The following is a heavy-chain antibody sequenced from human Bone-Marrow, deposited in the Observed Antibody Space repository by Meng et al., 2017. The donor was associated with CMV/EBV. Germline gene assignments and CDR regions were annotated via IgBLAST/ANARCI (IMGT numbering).Heavy chain of an antibody. J-gene: IGHJ4*02. Sequence: ASVKVSCKASGYTFSNYGITWVRQAPGQGLEWMGWITAYNGDTTYAQKLQGRVTMTRDTSISTAYMELSRLRSDDTAVYYCARGVTIFGVVINYFDYWGQGTLVTVSS. D-gene: IGHD3-3*01. CDR2: ITAYNGDT. V-gene: IGHV1-18*01. CDR1: GYTFSNYG. CDR3: ARGVTIFGVVINYFDY.